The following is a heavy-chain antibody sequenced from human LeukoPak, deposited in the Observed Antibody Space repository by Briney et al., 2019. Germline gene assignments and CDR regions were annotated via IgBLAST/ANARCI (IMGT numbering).Heavy chain of an antibody. CDR2: LYYSGRT. D-gene: IGHD3-10*01. J-gene: IGHJ4*02. CDR1: GGSISSSSYY. CDR3: ARHTLDFGIDY. Sequence: SETLSLTCTVSGGSISSSSYYWGWIRQPPGKGLEWIGSLYYSGRTYYNPSLESRVTISADTSKRQFSLKLTSVTAADTAVYYCARHTLDFGIDYWGQGTLVTVS. V-gene: IGHV4-39*01.